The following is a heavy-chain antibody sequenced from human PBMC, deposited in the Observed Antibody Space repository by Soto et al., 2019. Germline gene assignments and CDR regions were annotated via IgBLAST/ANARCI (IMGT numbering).Heavy chain of an antibody. D-gene: IGHD4-17*01. V-gene: IGHV3-30-3*01. J-gene: IGHJ4*02. Sequence: PGGSLRLSCAASGFTFSSYAMHWVRQAPGKGLEWVAVISYDGSNKYYADSVKGRFTISRDNSKNTLYPQMNSLRAEDTAVYYCARVLNYGDYESYWGQGTLVTVSS. CDR2: ISYDGSNK. CDR3: ARVLNYGDYESY. CDR1: GFTFSSYA.